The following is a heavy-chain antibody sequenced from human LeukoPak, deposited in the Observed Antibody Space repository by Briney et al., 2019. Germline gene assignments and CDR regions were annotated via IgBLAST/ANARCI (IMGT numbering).Heavy chain of an antibody. CDR2: INPNSGGT. D-gene: IGHD4-17*01. J-gene: IGHJ6*03. CDR3: ATYGDYVGGYYYYYYMDV. V-gene: IGHV1-2*02. Sequence: ASVKVSCKASGYTFTGYYMHWVRQAPGQGLEWMGWINPNSGGTNYAQTFQGRVTMTRDTSISTAYMELSRLRSDDTAVYYCATYGDYVGGYYYYYYMDVWGKGTTVTISS. CDR1: GYTFTGYY.